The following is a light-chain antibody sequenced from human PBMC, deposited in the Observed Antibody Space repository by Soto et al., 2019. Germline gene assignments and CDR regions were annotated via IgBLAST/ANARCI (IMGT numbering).Light chain of an antibody. CDR3: TSYTTSNTLPFL. CDR2: EVS. V-gene: IGLV2-14*01. J-gene: IGLJ2*01. CDR1: SSDVGGYNY. Sequence: QSALTQPASVSGSPGQSITISCTGTSSDVGGYNYVSWYQHHPGKAPKLMIHEVSNRPSGVSNRFSGSKSGNTASLTISGLRAEDEADYYCTSYTTSNTLPFLFGGGTKLTVL.